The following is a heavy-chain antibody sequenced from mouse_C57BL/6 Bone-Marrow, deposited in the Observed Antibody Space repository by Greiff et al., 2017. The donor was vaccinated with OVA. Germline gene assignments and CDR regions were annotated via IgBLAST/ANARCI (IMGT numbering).Heavy chain of an antibody. CDR3: ARATTVVEASYYFDY. CDR2: IYPRSSNT. V-gene: IGHV1-81*01. J-gene: IGHJ2*01. Sequence: VQLQQSGAELARPGASVKLSCKASGYTFTSYGISWVKQRTGQGLEWIGEIYPRSSNTYYNEKSKGKATLTADKSSCTAYMELRSLTSEDSAVYFCARATTVVEASYYFDYWGQGTTLTVSS. D-gene: IGHD1-1*01. CDR1: GYTFTSYG.